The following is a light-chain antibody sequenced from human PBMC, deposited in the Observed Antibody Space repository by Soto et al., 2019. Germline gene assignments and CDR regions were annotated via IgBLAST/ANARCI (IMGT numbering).Light chain of an antibody. CDR2: DDI. CDR1: TSNDANNF. J-gene: IGLJ1*01. CDR3: GSWDSSLTANV. V-gene: IGLV1-51*01. Sequence: QSVLAQPPSVSAAPGQKVTISCSGTTSNDANNFVSWYQQFPGKAPKLLIYDDIRRPSGIPDRFSASKSGTSATLGITGLQTGDEADYYCGSWDSSLTANVFGTGTKGTVL.